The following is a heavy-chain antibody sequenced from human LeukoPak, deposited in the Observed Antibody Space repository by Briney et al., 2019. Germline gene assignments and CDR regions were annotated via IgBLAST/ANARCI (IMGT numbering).Heavy chain of an antibody. CDR3: ATVPPMVDYRVGSGSYQYYFDY. CDR2: ISGSGGST. J-gene: IGHJ4*02. D-gene: IGHD3-10*01. Sequence: GGSLRLSCAASGFTFSSYAMSWVRQAPGKGLEWVSAISGSGGSTYYADSVKGRFTISRDNSKNTLYLQMNSLRAEDTAVYYCATVPPMVDYRVGSGSYQYYFDYWGQGTLVTVSS. V-gene: IGHV3-23*01. CDR1: GFTFSSYA.